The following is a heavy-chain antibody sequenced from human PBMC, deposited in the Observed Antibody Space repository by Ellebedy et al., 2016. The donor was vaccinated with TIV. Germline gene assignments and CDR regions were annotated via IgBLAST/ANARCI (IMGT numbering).Heavy chain of an antibody. Sequence: ASVKVSXXASGYTFTSYDINWVRQATGQGLEWMGWMNPNSGNTGYAQKFQGRVTMTRNTSISTAYMELSSLRSEDTAVYYCARVYSGYDFFYYYYYMDVWGKGTTVTVSS. CDR1: GYTFTSYD. CDR3: ARVYSGYDFFYYYYYMDV. CDR2: MNPNSGNT. D-gene: IGHD5-12*01. V-gene: IGHV1-8*01. J-gene: IGHJ6*03.